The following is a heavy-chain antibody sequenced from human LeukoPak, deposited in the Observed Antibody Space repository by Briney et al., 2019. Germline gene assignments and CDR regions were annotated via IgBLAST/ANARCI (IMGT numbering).Heavy chain of an antibody. D-gene: IGHD6-13*01. CDR1: GFTFSNYG. CDR2: ISGSGGSS. V-gene: IGHV3-23*01. CDR3: AKDRPTVYSSSWLHFLDS. J-gene: IGHJ4*02. Sequence: PGGSLRLSCAASGFTFSNYGMIWVRQAPGKGVEWVSGISGSGGSSYLADSVKGRFIISRDNSKNTLYLQMNSLRAADTAVYFCAKDRPTVYSSSWLHFLDSWGQGTLVTVSS.